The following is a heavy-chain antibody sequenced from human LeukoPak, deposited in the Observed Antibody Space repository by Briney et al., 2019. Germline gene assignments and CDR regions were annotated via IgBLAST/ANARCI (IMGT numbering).Heavy chain of an antibody. CDR2: ISAYNGNT. J-gene: IGHJ5*02. Sequence: ASVKVSCKASGYTFTSYGISWVRQAPGQGLEWMGWISAYNGNTNYAQKLQGRVTMTTDTSTSTAYMELRSLRSDDTAVYYCARDSATVTIGWFDPWGQGTLDTVSS. V-gene: IGHV1-18*01. CDR3: ARDSATVTIGWFDP. D-gene: IGHD4-11*01. CDR1: GYTFTSYG.